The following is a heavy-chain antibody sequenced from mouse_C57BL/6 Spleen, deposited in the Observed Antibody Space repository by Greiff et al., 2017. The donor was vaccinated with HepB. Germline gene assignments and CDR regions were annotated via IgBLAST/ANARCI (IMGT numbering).Heavy chain of an antibody. Sequence: QVQLQQSGPELVKPGASVKISCKASGYAFSSSWMNWVKQRPGKGLEWIGRIYPGDGDTNYNGKFKGKATLTADKSSSTAYMQLSSLTSEDSAVYFCARSLRREGYYYAMDYWGQGTSVTVSS. CDR1: GYAFSSSW. D-gene: IGHD1-2*01. CDR3: ARSLRREGYYYAMDY. V-gene: IGHV1-82*01. CDR2: IYPGDGDT. J-gene: IGHJ4*01.